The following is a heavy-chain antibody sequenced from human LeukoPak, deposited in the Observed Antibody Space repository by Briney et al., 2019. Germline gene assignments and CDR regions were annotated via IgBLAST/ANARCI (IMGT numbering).Heavy chain of an antibody. J-gene: IGHJ4*02. Sequence: SETLSLTCTVSGGSISSYSWSWIRQPPGRGLVWIGYLYYSGSTNYNPSLKSRVTMSVDTSKNQFSLKLSSVTAADTAVYYCARHVYCTNGICSDYWGQGTLVTVSS. D-gene: IGHD2-8*01. CDR1: GGSISSYS. CDR2: LYYSGST. V-gene: IGHV4-59*08. CDR3: ARHVYCTNGICSDY.